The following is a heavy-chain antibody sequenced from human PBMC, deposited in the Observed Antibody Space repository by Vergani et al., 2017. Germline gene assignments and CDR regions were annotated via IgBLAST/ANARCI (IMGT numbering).Heavy chain of an antibody. CDR2: IIPIFGTA. CDR3: ARGGDIVVVPAGSPDYFDY. V-gene: IGHV1-69*14. D-gene: IGHD2-2*01. J-gene: IGHJ4*02. CDR1: GGTFSSYA. Sequence: QVQLVQSGAEVKKPGSSVKVSCKASGGTFSSYAISWVRQAPGQGLEWMGRIIPIFGTANYAQKFQGRVTITADKSTRTAYMELSSLRSEDTAVYYCARGGDIVVVPAGSPDYFDYGGQGTLVTVSS.